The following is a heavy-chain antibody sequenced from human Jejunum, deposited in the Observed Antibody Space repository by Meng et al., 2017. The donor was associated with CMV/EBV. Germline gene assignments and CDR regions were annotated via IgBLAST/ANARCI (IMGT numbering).Heavy chain of an antibody. CDR1: TFSTSR. V-gene: IGHV3-21*01. Sequence: TFSTSRMHWVRQAPGKGLEWVSSISSGSNFIYYADSMKGRFTISRDNAKNSLYLQMNSLRAEDTAVYYCARGRVRGIASAGAMVSWGQGTRVTVSS. CDR3: ARGRVRGIASAGAMVS. J-gene: IGHJ5*02. D-gene: IGHD6-13*01. CDR2: ISSGSNFI.